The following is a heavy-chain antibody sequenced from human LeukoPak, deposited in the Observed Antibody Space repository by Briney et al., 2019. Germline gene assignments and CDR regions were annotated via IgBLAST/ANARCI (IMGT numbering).Heavy chain of an antibody. CDR3: ARARYYDSSGYPGPDY. V-gene: IGHV4-59*01. CDR2: IYYSGST. J-gene: IGHJ4*02. D-gene: IGHD3-22*01. CDR1: GGSISSYY. Sequence: SETLSLTCTVSGGSISSYYWSWIRQPPGKGLEWIGYIYYSGSTNCNPSLKSRVTISVDTSKNQFSLKLSSVTAADTAVYYCARARYYDSSGYPGPDYWGQGTLVTVSS.